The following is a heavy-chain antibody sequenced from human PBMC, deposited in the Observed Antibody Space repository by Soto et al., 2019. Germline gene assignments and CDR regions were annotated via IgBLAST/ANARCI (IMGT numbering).Heavy chain of an antibody. CDR2: ISPYSGNT. Sequence: QVQLVQSGGEVKKPGASVKVSCKASGYIFTNYDIGWVRQAPGQGLEWMGWISPYSGNTKYTQKVQGRVTMTTDTSTSTDYMELRSLRSEDTAVYYCVRFAASGWYTGGYWGQGTLVTVSS. V-gene: IGHV1-18*01. J-gene: IGHJ4*02. D-gene: IGHD6-19*01. CDR1: GYIFTNYD. CDR3: VRFAASGWYTGGY.